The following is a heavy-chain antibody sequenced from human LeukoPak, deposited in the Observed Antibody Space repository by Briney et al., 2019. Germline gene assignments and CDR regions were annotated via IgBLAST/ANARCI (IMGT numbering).Heavy chain of an antibody. CDR3: ARDRYYYDSXPYFDY. CDR1: GYTFTGYY. J-gene: IGHJ4*02. D-gene: IGHD3-22*01. V-gene: IGHV1-2*02. Sequence: ASVKVSCKASGYTFTGYYMHWVRQAPGQGLEWMGWINPNSGGTNYAQKFQGRVTMTRDTSISTAYMELSRLRSDDTAVYYCARDRYYYDSXPYFDYWGQGTLVTVSS. CDR2: INPNSGGT.